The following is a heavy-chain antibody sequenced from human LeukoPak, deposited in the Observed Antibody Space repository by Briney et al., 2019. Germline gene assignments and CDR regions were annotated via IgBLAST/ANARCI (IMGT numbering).Heavy chain of an antibody. D-gene: IGHD4-23*01. Sequence: SETLSLTCIFSGGFISRYFLSWFRQPPGRGVEWMGYIYYSGSTNYNPSLKSRVTISVDTSKNQFSLKLSSVTAADTAVYYCARETPYGGNPGPFDYWGQGTLVTVSS. CDR2: IYYSGST. CDR1: GGFISRYF. CDR3: ARETPYGGNPGPFDY. V-gene: IGHV4-59*01. J-gene: IGHJ4*02.